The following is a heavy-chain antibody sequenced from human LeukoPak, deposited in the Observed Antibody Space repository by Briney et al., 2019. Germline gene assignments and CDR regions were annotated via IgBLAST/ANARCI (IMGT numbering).Heavy chain of an antibody. CDR1: GFTFSSYA. Sequence: GGSLRLSCAASGFTFSSYAMHWVRQAPGKGLEWVAVISYDGGNKYYADSVKGRFTVSRDNSKNTLYLPMNSLRAEDTAVYYCARGLGYCSSTSCYYSYFDYWGQGTLVTVSS. CDR3: ARGLGYCSSTSCYYSYFDY. V-gene: IGHV3-30-3*01. CDR2: ISYDGGNK. D-gene: IGHD2-2*01. J-gene: IGHJ4*02.